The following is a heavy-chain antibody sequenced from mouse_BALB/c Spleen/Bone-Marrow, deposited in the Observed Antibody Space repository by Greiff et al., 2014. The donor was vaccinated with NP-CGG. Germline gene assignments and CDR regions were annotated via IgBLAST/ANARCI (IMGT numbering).Heavy chain of an antibody. V-gene: IGHV1-81*01. CDR2: IYPGSGST. Sequence: QVQLQQSGPELVKPGASVKMSCKASGYTFTDYVITWVKQRTGQGLEWIGEIYPGSGSTYCNEKFKGKATLTADKSSNTAYMQLGSLTSEDSAVYFCARLDGNYRYAMDYWGQGTSVTVSS. CDR3: ARLDGNYRYAMDY. D-gene: IGHD2-1*01. CDR1: GYTFTDYV. J-gene: IGHJ4*01.